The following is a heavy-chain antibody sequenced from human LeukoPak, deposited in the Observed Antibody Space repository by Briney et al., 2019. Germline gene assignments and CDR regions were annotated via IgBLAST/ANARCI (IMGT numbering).Heavy chain of an antibody. J-gene: IGHJ4*02. CDR3: AKDGGGGYYFDY. CDR2: ISGSGGST. CDR1: GFTFSSYG. V-gene: IGHV3-23*01. D-gene: IGHD3-16*01. Sequence: PGGSLRLSCAASGFTFSSYGMSWVRQAPGKGLEWVSAISGSGGSTYYADSVKGRFTISRDNSKNTLYLQMNSLRAEDTAVYYCAKDGGGGYYFDYWGQGTLVTVSS.